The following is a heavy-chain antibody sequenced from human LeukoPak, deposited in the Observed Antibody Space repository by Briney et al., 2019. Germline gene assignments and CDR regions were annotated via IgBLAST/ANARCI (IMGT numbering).Heavy chain of an antibody. Sequence: ASVKVSCKASGYTFTGYYMHWVRQAPGQGLEWMGRINPNSGGTNYAQKFQGRVTMTRDTSISTAYMELSRLRSDDTAVYYCAALMAAAGPGYGMDVWGQGTTVTVSS. D-gene: IGHD6-13*01. CDR1: GYTFTGYY. CDR3: AALMAAAGPGYGMDV. J-gene: IGHJ6*02. CDR2: INPNSGGT. V-gene: IGHV1-2*06.